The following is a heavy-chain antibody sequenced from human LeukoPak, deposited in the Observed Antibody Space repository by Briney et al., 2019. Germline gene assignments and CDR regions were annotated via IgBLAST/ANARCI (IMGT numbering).Heavy chain of an antibody. D-gene: IGHD5-12*01. CDR3: AREVAGLSDY. CDR2: TYYMSKWYN. Sequence: SQTLSPTWAICEDSVSNNSAAWNWIRESPSRGLEWLGRTYYMSKWYNYYAVSVKSPITINPDTSKNQFSLQLNSVTPEDTAVYYCAREVAGLSDYWGQGTLVTVSS. CDR1: EDSVSNNSAA. J-gene: IGHJ4*02. V-gene: IGHV6-1*01.